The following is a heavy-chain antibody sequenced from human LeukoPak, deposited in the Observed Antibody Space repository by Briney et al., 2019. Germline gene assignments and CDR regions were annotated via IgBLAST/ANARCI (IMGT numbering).Heavy chain of an antibody. CDR3: ASAEMATIDLIS. CDR1: GGTFSSYT. CDR2: IITIFHTA. J-gene: IGHJ5*02. D-gene: IGHD5-24*01. Sequence: AASVKVSCKASGGTFSSYTISWVRQAPGQGLEWMGGIITIFHTANYAQRFQGRVTITADKSTSTAYMELSSLRSEDTAVYYCASAEMATIDLISWGQGTLVTVSS. V-gene: IGHV1-69*06.